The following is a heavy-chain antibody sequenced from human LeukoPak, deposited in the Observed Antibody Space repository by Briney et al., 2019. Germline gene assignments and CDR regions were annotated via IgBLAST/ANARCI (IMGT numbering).Heavy chain of an antibody. CDR1: GYTFTSYA. CDR3: ARVDGGNSDVDY. Sequence: ASVKVSCKASGYTFTSYAMHWVRQAPGQRLEWMGWINAGNGNTKYSQKFQGRVTITRDTSASTAYMELSSLRSEDTAVYYCARVDGGNSDVDYWGQGTLVTVSS. CDR2: INAGNGNT. D-gene: IGHD4-23*01. V-gene: IGHV1-3*01. J-gene: IGHJ4*02.